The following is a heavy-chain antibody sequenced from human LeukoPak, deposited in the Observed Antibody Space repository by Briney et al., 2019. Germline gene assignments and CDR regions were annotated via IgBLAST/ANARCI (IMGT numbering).Heavy chain of an antibody. CDR1: GFTFSSYW. V-gene: IGHV3-74*01. CDR2: INSDGSST. D-gene: IGHD1-26*01. Sequence: GGSLRLSCAASGFTFSSYWVHWVRQAPGKGLVWVSPINSDGSSTSYADSVKGRFTISRDNAKNTLSLQMNSLRADETAVYYCARVGGSNAFDIWGQGTMVIVSS. CDR3: ARVGGSNAFDI. J-gene: IGHJ3*02.